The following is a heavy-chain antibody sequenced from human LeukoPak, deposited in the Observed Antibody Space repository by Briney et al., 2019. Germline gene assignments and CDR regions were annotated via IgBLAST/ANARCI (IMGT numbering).Heavy chain of an antibody. J-gene: IGHJ4*02. CDR1: GYTFTSYG. CDR2: IIPILGIA. Sequence: AASVKVSCKASGYTFTSYGISWVRQAPGQGLEWMGRIIPILGIANYAQKFQGRVTITADKSTSTAYMELSSLRSEDTAVYYCARGPAYGARSDYLDYWGRGTLVTVSS. CDR3: ARGPAYGARSDYLDY. D-gene: IGHD3-10*01. V-gene: IGHV1-69*04.